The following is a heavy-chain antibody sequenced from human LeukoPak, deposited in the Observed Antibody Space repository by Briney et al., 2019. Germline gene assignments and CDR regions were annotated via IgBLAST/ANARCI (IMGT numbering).Heavy chain of an antibody. J-gene: IGHJ4*02. V-gene: IGHV4-59*12. CDR1: GGSISSYY. CDR2: TYNSGST. CDR3: ARDRLYDILTGRNHYFDY. Sequence: SETRSLTCTVSGGSISSYYWSWVRQLPGKGLEWIGYTYNSGSTNYNHSLKSRVTISVDTSKNQFSLKLSSVTAADTAVYYCARDRLYDILTGRNHYFDYWGQGTLVTVSS. D-gene: IGHD3-9*01.